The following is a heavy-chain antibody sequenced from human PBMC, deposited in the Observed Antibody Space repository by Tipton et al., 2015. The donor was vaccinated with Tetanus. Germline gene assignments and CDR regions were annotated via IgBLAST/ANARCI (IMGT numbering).Heavy chain of an antibody. CDR1: GYTFTSYY. Sequence: QMQLVQSGAEVKKPGASVKVSCKASGYTFTSYYMHWVRQAPGQGLEWMGIINPSGGSTSYAQKFQGRVTMTRDTSTSTVYMELSSLRSEDTAVYYCARVRAPYSGYDYGDYWGQGTLVTVSS. CDR3: ARVRAPYSGYDYGDY. CDR2: INPSGGST. D-gene: IGHD5-12*01. J-gene: IGHJ4*02. V-gene: IGHV1-46*01.